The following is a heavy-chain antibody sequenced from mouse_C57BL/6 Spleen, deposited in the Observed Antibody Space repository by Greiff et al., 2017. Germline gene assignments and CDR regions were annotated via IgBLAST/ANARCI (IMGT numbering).Heavy chain of an antibody. V-gene: IGHV5-4*01. CDR1: GFTFSSYA. D-gene: IGHD2-2*01. CDR3: ARGKTYGYTWFAY. Sequence: DVQLVESGGGLVKPGGSLKLSCAASGFTFSSYALSWVRQTPETRLEWVATISDGGSYTYYPDNVKGRFTISRDNAKNNLYLQMSHRKSEDTAMDYCARGKTYGYTWFAYWGQGTLVTVSA. CDR2: ISDGGSYT. J-gene: IGHJ3*01.